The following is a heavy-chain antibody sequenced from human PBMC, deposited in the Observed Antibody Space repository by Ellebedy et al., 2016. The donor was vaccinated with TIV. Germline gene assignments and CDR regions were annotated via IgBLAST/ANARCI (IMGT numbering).Heavy chain of an antibody. CDR2: ISGSGGST. D-gene: IGHD1-26*01. Sequence: GESLKISCAASGFTFSNYAMSWVRQAPGKGLEWVSAISGSGGSTYYADSVKGRFTISRDNSKNTLYLQMNSLRVEDTAVYYCAKDLFEWELLKFDYWGQGTLVTVSS. V-gene: IGHV3-23*01. J-gene: IGHJ4*02. CDR1: GFTFSNYA. CDR3: AKDLFEWELLKFDY.